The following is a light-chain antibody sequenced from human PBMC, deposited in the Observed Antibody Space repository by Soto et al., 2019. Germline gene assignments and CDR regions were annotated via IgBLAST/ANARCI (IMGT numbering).Light chain of an antibody. V-gene: IGKV4-1*01. CDR1: QSLLYSSNNKNY. J-gene: IGKJ1*01. CDR3: HQYYTTPWT. Sequence: IVMTQSPDSLAVSLGERATIDCRSSQSLLYSSNNKNYLAWYQQKPGQPPKLLIYWASTRESGVPDRFSGSGSGTDFTLTISSLQAEDVAVYYCHQYYTTPWTFGQGTKVEVK. CDR2: WAS.